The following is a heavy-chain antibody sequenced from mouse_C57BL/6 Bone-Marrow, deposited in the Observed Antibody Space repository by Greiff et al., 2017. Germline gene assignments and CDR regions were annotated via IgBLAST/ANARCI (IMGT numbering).Heavy chain of an antibody. Sequence: QVQLKQSGPELVKPGASVKLSCKASGYTFTSYDINWVKQRPGQGLEWIGWIYPRDGSTKYNEKFKGKATLTVDPSSSTAYMELHSLTSADSAVYFCARLEFDGRSGSCYVDVWGTGTTVTVSS. CDR1: GYTFTSYD. CDR3: ARLEFDGRSGSCYVDV. D-gene: IGHD1-1*01. CDR2: IYPRDGST. J-gene: IGHJ1*03. V-gene: IGHV1-85*01.